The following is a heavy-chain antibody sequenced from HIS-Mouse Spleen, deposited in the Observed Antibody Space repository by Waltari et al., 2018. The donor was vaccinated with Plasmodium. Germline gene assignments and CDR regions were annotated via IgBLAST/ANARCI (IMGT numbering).Heavy chain of an antibody. Sequence: EVQLVESGGGLVQPGGSLRLSCAASGFTFSRYWLSWVRQAPGKGVECVANIKQDGSEKYYVYSVKGRFTISRDNAKNSLYLQMNSLRAEDTAVYYCASSWYWYFDLWGRGTLVTVSS. CDR3: ASSWYWYFDL. V-gene: IGHV3-7*01. D-gene: IGHD6-13*01. CDR1: GFTFSRYW. J-gene: IGHJ2*01. CDR2: IKQDGSEK.